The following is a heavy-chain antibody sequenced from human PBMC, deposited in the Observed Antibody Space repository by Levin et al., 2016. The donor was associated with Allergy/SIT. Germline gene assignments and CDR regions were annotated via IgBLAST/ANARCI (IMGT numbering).Heavy chain of an antibody. CDR2: IYYSGST. V-gene: IGHV4-39*01. J-gene: IGHJ5*02. CDR3: ARRGGEYQLPSGWFDP. CDR1: GGSISSSSYY. Sequence: SETLSLTCTVSGGSISSSSYYWGWIRQPPGKGLEWIGSIYYSGSTYYNPSLKSRVTISVDTSENQFSLKLSSVTAADTAVYYCARRGGEYQLPSGWFDPWGQGTLVTVSS. D-gene: IGHD2-2*01.